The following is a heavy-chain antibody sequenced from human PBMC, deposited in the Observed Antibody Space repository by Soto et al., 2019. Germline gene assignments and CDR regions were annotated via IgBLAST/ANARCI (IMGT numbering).Heavy chain of an antibody. D-gene: IGHD6-19*01. CDR2: INHSGST. CDR1: GGSFSGYY. J-gene: IGHJ5*02. CDR3: ARGRGIAVARRWFDP. V-gene: IGHV4-34*01. Sequence: QVQLQQWGAGLLKPSETLSLTCAVYGGSFSGYYWSWIRQPPGKGLEWIGEINHSGSTNHNPSLKSRVTISVDTSKNQFSLKLSSVTAADTAVYYCARGRGIAVARRWFDPWGQGTLVTVSS.